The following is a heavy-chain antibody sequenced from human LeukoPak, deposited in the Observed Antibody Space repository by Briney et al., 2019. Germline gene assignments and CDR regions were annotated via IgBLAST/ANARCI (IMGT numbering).Heavy chain of an antibody. J-gene: IGHJ6*03. D-gene: IGHD5-24*01. Sequence: ASVKVSCKASGGTFSSYAISWVRQAPGQGLEWMGWISAYNGNTNYAQKLQGRVTMTTDTSTSTAYMELRSLRSDDTAVYYCARERMATTDRGYYYMDVWGKGTTVTVSS. V-gene: IGHV1-18*01. CDR3: ARERMATTDRGYYYMDV. CDR1: GGTFSSYA. CDR2: ISAYNGNT.